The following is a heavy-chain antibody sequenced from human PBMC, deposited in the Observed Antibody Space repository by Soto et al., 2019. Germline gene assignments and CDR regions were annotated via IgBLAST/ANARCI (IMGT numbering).Heavy chain of an antibody. V-gene: IGHV4-30-2*01. CDR2: IYHSGST. Sequence: PSETLSLTCAVSGGSISSGGYSWSWIRQPPGKGLEWIGYIYHSGSTYYNPSLKSRVTISVDRSKNQFSLKLSSVTAADTAVYYCAREGYSGSYSYWGQGTLVTVSS. D-gene: IGHD1-26*01. CDR1: GGSISSGGYS. CDR3: AREGYSGSYSY. J-gene: IGHJ4*02.